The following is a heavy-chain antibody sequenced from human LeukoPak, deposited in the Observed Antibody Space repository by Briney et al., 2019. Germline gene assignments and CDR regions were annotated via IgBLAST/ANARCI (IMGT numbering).Heavy chain of an antibody. V-gene: IGHV3-23*01. J-gene: IGHJ4*02. CDR3: AKDMVLSKTKAGIGYYFDY. Sequence: PGGSLRLSCAASGFTFDDYGMSWVRQAPGKGLEWVSAISGSGGSTYYADSVKGRFTISRDNSKNTLYLQMNSLRAEDTAVYYCAKDMVLSKTKAGIGYYFDYWGQGTLVTVSS. D-gene: IGHD2-15*01. CDR2: ISGSGGST. CDR1: GFTFDDYG.